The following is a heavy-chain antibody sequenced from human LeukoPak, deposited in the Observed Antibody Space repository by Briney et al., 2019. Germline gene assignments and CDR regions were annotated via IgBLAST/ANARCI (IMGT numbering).Heavy chain of an antibody. CDR2: ISTVSTYK. CDR3: ARDGSGFYLYYYMDV. Sequence: GGPLRLSCAASGFTFTDYSMTWVRQAPGKGLEWVSSISTVSTYKFYSDSVKGRFTISRDNAKNTLYLQMSSLTAEDTAVYYCARDGSGFYLYYYMDVWGRGTPATVSS. J-gene: IGHJ6*03. D-gene: IGHD6-25*01. V-gene: IGHV3-21*01. CDR1: GFTFTDYS.